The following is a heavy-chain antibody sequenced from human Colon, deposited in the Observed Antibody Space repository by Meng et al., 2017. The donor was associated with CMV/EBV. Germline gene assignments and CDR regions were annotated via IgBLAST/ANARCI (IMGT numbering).Heavy chain of an antibody. CDR1: GFTFGDYK. V-gene: IGHV3-49*04. CDR3: TRDPPPSI. CDR2: IRSKAYGGTA. J-gene: IGHJ3*02. Sequence: GGSLRLSCRGSGFTFGDYKMTWVRQAPGKGLEWVSLIRSKAYGGTAEYAASVKGRFTGSRDDSKNIAYLQMNSLNTEDTAIYYCTRDPPPSIWGQGTMVTVSS.